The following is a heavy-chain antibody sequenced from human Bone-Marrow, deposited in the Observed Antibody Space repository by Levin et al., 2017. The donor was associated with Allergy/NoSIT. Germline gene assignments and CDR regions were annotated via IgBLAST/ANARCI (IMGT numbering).Heavy chain of an antibody. D-gene: IGHD3-9*01. V-gene: IGHV3-30*18. Sequence: PGGSLRLSCAASGFTFSSYGMHWVRQAPGKGLEWVAVISYDGSNKYYADSVKGRFTISRDNSKNTLYLQMNSLRAEDTAVYYCAKERAVLAYFDWPSPALDYWGQGTLVTVSS. CDR1: GFTFSSYG. CDR3: AKERAVLAYFDWPSPALDY. J-gene: IGHJ4*02. CDR2: ISYDGSNK.